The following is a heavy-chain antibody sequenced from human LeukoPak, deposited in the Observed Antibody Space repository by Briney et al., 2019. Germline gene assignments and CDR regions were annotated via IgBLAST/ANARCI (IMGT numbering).Heavy chain of an antibody. CDR3: ARLDNYYYYMDV. V-gene: IGHV4-39*07. CDR1: GGSISSSTYY. Sequence: SETLSLTCSVSGGSISSSTYYWGWIRQPPGKGLEWIGSIYYSGSTYYNPSLKSRVTISVDTSKNQFSLKLSSVTAADTAVYYCARLDNYYYYMDVWGKGTTVTVSS. J-gene: IGHJ6*03. CDR2: IYYSGST.